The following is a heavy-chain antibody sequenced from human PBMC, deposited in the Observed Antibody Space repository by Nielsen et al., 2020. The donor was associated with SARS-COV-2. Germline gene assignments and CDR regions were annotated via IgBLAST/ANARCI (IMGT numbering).Heavy chain of an antibody. CDR1: GGSISSSSYY. D-gene: IGHD3-22*01. J-gene: IGHJ4*02. Sequence: SETLSLTCTVSGGSISSSSYYWGWIRQPPGKGLEWIGSIYYSGSTYYNPSLKSRVTISEDTSKNQFSLKLSSVTAADTAVYYCASRLYYYDSSGYPLDWGQGTLVTVSS. V-gene: IGHV4-39*01. CDR2: IYYSGST. CDR3: ASRLYYYDSSGYPLD.